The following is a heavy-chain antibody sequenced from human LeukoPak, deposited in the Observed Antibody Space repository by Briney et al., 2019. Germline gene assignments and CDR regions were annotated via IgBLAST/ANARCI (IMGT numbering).Heavy chain of an antibody. J-gene: IGHJ4*02. CDR3: ARGYCSSTSCYDFDY. D-gene: IGHD2-2*01. V-gene: IGHV3-21*01. CDR1: GFTFSSYS. CDR2: ISSSSSYI. Sequence: GGSLRLSCAVSGFTFSSYSMNWVRQAPGKGLEWVSSISSSSSYIYYADSVKGRFTISRDNAKNSLYLQMNSLRAEDTAVYYCARGYCSSTSCYDFDYWGQGTLVTVSS.